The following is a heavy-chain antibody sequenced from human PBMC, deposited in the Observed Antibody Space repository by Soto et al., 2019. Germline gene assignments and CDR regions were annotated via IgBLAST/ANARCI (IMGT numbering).Heavy chain of an antibody. D-gene: IGHD3-3*01. J-gene: IGHJ6*02. Sequence: GGSLRLSCAASGFTFDDYAMHWVRQAPGKGLEWVSGISWNSGSIGYADSVKGRFTISRDNAKNYLYLQMNSLRAEDTALYYCAKSRGYYSPYYYGMDVWGQGNTVTVSS. V-gene: IGHV3-9*01. CDR2: ISWNSGSI. CDR3: AKSRGYYSPYYYGMDV. CDR1: GFTFDDYA.